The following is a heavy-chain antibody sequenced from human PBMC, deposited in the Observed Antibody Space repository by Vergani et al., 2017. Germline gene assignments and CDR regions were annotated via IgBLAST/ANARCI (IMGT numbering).Heavy chain of an antibody. CDR3: AKEIWDYGGNSVEPHAFDI. Sequence: EVQLLESGGGLVQPGGSLRLSCAASGFTFSSYAMSWVRQAPGKGLEWVSAISGSGGSTYYADSVKGRFTISRDNSKNQLYLQMNSLRAEDTAVYYCAKEIWDYGGNSVEPHAFDIWGQGTMVTVSS. CDR2: ISGSGGST. J-gene: IGHJ3*02. CDR1: GFTFSSYA. V-gene: IGHV3-23*01. D-gene: IGHD4-23*01.